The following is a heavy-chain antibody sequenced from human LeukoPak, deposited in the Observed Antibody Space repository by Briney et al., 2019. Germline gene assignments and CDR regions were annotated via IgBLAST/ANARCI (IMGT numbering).Heavy chain of an antibody. J-gene: IGHJ3*02. CDR3: ARDNGRNGFDI. V-gene: IGHV3-33*01. CDR2: IWYDGSNK. Sequence: GRSLRLSCAASGFTFSSYGMHWVRQAPGKGLEWVAVIWYDGSNKYYADSVKGRFTISRDDAKKTLDLQMNRLRAEDTAVYFCARDNGRNGFDIWGQGTMVTVSS. CDR1: GFTFSSYG.